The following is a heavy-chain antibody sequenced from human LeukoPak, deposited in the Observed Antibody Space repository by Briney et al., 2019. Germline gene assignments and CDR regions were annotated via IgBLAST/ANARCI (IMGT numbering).Heavy chain of an antibody. V-gene: IGHV4-34*01. D-gene: IGHD1-26*01. CDR2: IYHTGST. J-gene: IGHJ4*02. Sequence: SETLSLTCAVYGGSFSSYYWAWIRQAPGKGLEWIGNIYHTGSTYYNPSLKSRVTIFVDTSKNHYSLKLTSVTAADTAVYYCARVWEPKGTGTYYFDYWGQGALVTVSS. CDR3: ARVWEPKGTGTYYFDY. CDR1: GGSFSSYY.